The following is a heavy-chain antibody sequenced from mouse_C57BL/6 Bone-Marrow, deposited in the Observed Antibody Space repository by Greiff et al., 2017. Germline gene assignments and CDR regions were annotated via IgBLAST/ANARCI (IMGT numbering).Heavy chain of an antibody. CDR1: GYTFTDHT. CDR3: ARPYSHYPYYYAMDY. D-gene: IGHD2-5*01. V-gene: IGHV1-78*01. J-gene: IGHJ4*01. CDR2: IYPRDGST. Sequence: QVQLQQSDAELVKPGASVKISCKVSGYTFTDHTIHWMKQRPEQGLEWIGYIYPRDGSTKYNEKFKGKATLTADKSSSTAYMQLNSLTSDDSAVDFCARPYSHYPYYYAMDYWGQGTSVTVSS.